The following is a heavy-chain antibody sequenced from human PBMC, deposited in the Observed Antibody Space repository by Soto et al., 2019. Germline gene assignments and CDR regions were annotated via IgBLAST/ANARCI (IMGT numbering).Heavy chain of an antibody. V-gene: IGHV3-23*01. CDR2: ISGSVGST. CDR3: AKDLGTYSDFWSGYYPTFDY. Sequence: EVQLLESGGGLVQPGGSLRLSCAASGFTFSSYAMSWVRQSPGKGLEWVSAISGSVGSTYYADSVKGRFTISRDNSKNTLYLQMNSLRAEDTAVYYCAKDLGTYSDFWSGYYPTFDYWGQGTLVTVSS. CDR1: GFTFSSYA. J-gene: IGHJ4*02. D-gene: IGHD3-3*01.